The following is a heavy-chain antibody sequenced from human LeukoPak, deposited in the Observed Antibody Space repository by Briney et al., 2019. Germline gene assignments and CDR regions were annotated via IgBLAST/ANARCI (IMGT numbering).Heavy chain of an antibody. Sequence: GESLKISCKGSGYSFTTYWIGWVRQMPGKGLEWMGSIYPGDSDTRYNRSFQGQVTISVDKSITTAYLQWSSLRTSDTAMYYCATSGTYDAFFDQWGQGTLVTVST. D-gene: IGHD3-10*01. CDR1: GYSFTTYW. CDR3: ATSGTYDAFFDQ. CDR2: IYPGDSDT. V-gene: IGHV5-51*01. J-gene: IGHJ4*02.